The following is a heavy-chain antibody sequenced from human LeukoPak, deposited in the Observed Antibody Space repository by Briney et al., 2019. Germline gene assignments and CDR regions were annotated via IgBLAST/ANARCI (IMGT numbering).Heavy chain of an antibody. Sequence: PSETLSLTCSVSRGSITGHYWSWVRQPPGKGPEWLGYVHSSGTTSYNPSPKSRVTISADTSKNQFSLKMTSLTTADTGVYYCAALGDNNSWNNFWGQGTLVTVSS. CDR3: AALGDNNSWNNF. CDR2: VHSSGTT. V-gene: IGHV4-59*11. CDR1: RGSITGHY. J-gene: IGHJ4*02. D-gene: IGHD1/OR15-1a*01.